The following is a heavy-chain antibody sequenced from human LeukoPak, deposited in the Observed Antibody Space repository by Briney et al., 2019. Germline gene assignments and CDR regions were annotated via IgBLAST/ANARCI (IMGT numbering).Heavy chain of an antibody. J-gene: IGHJ4*02. D-gene: IGHD3-22*01. V-gene: IGHV4-59*08. Sequence: SETLSLTCTVSGGSISSYYWSWIRQPPGKGLEWIGYIYYSGSTNYNPSLKSRVTISVDTSKNQFSLKLSSVTAADTAVYYCARHTATDYYDSSGYPGGDFDYWGQGTLVTVSS. CDR3: ARHTATDYYDSSGYPGGDFDY. CDR2: IYYSGST. CDR1: GGSISSYY.